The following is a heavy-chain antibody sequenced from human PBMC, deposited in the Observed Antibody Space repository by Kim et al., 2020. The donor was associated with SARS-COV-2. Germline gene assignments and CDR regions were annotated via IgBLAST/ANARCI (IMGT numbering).Heavy chain of an antibody. D-gene: IGHD2-2*01. Sequence: SETLSLTCAVYGGSFSGYYWSWIRQPPGKGLEWIGEINHSGSTNYNPSLKSRVTISVDTSKNQFSLKLSSVTAADTAVYYCARASSVVPALFDYWGQGTLVTVSS. CDR3: ARASSVVPALFDY. CDR2: INHSGST. CDR1: GGSFSGYY. V-gene: IGHV4-34*01. J-gene: IGHJ4*02.